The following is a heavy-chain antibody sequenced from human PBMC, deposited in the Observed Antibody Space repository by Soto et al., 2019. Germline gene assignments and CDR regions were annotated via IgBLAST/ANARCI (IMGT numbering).Heavy chain of an antibody. CDR1: GFTFSDYY. D-gene: IGHD3-9*01. J-gene: IGHJ4*02. CDR3: ARVRYFDWSPEYYFDY. CDR2: ISSSGSTI. Sequence: PGGSLRLSCAASGFTFSDYYMSWIRQAPGKGLEWVSYISSSGSTIYYADSVKGRFTISRDNAKNSLYLQMNSLRAEDTAVYYCARVRYFDWSPEYYFDYWSQGTLVTVSS. V-gene: IGHV3-11*01.